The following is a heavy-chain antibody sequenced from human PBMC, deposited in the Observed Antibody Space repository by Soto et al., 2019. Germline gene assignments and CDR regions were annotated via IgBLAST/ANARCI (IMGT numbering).Heavy chain of an antibody. Sequence: GASVKVSCKASGGTFSSYAISWVRQAPGQGLEWMGGIIPILGTANYAQKFQGRVTITADESTSTAYMELSSLRSEDTAVYYCARDRGYCSSTSCYYYGMDVWGQGTTVTVSS. CDR2: IIPILGTA. V-gene: IGHV1-69*13. CDR3: ARDRGYCSSTSCYYYGMDV. J-gene: IGHJ6*02. D-gene: IGHD2-2*01. CDR1: GGTFSSYA.